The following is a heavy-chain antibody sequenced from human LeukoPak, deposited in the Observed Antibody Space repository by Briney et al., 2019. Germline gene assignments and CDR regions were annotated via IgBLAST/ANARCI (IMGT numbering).Heavy chain of an antibody. CDR2: IYSAGTS. CDR3: TKTGGPWD. D-gene: IGHD7-27*01. Sequence: PGGSLRLSCVASGFTVSNSFMSWIRQAPGKGLEWVSVIYSAGTSYYADSVKARFSISRDNSKNSLYLQMNSLRVEDTAMYYCTKTGGPWDWGQGTLVTVSS. J-gene: IGHJ4*02. CDR1: GFTVSNSF. V-gene: IGHV3-53*01.